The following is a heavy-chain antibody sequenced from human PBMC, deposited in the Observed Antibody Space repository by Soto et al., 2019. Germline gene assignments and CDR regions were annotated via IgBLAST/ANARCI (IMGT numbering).Heavy chain of an antibody. CDR1: GFTFSSYS. CDR3: ARVGCSGGSCYGYYYGMDV. D-gene: IGHD2-15*01. CDR2: ISSSSSYI. V-gene: IGHV3-21*01. J-gene: IGHJ6*02. Sequence: PGGSLRLSCASSGFTFSSYSMNCFRQAPGKGLDWVSSISSSSSYIYYADSVKGRFTISRDNAKNSLYLQMNSLRAEDTAVYYCARVGCSGGSCYGYYYGMDVWGQGTTVTVSS.